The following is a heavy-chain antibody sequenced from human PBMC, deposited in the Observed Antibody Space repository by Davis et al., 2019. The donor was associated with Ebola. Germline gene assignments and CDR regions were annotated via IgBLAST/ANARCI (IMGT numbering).Heavy chain of an antibody. CDR1: GFSFSRYW. V-gene: IGHV3-74*01. D-gene: IGHD6-13*01. CDR3: ARAPSGYSSSFDY. J-gene: IGHJ4*02. CDR2: INNDGSII. Sequence: GESLKISCAASGFSFSRYWFHWVRQAPGKGLVWVSGINNDGSIIRYADSVKGRFSISRDNAKNTVYLQMNSLRDEDTAVYYCARAPSGYSSSFDYWGQGTLVTVSS.